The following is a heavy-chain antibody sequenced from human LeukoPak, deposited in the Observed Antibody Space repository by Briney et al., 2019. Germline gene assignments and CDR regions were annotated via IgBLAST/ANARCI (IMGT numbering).Heavy chain of an antibody. J-gene: IGHJ4*02. Sequence: GGSLRLSCAASGFTFSSYAMHWVRQAPGKGLEWVAVISYDGSNKYYADSVKGRFTISRDNSKNTLYLQMNSLRAEDTAVYYCARGAAAGTGDYWGQGTLVTVSS. CDR1: GFTFSSYA. CDR2: ISYDGSNK. D-gene: IGHD6-13*01. V-gene: IGHV3-30*04. CDR3: ARGAAAGTGDY.